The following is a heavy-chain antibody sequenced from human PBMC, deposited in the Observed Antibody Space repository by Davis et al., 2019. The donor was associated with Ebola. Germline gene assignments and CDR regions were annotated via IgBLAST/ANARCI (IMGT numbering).Heavy chain of an antibody. CDR3: ARLSNTYYYDSSGYYLGPGWFDP. CDR1: GGSFSGYY. Sequence: SETLSLTCAVYGGSFSGYYWSWIRQPPGKGLEWIGYIYYSGSTNYNPSLKSRVTISVDTSKNQFSLKLSSVTAADTAVYYCARLSNTYYYDSSGYYLGPGWFDPWGQGTLVTVSS. D-gene: IGHD3-22*01. V-gene: IGHV4-59*01. CDR2: IYYSGST. J-gene: IGHJ5*02.